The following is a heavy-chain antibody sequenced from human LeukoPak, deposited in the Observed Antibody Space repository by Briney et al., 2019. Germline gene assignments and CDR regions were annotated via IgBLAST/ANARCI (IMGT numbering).Heavy chain of an antibody. V-gene: IGHV3-11*06. CDR3: ARTSGSYSFDY. CDR1: GFTFSDYY. J-gene: IGHJ4*02. D-gene: IGHD1-26*01. Sequence: GGSLRLSCAASGFTFSDYYMSWIRQAPGKGLEWISYITDSSYTDYADSVQGQFTTSRDNAKNSLYLQMNSLRAEDTAVYYCARTSGSYSFDYWGQGTLVTVSS. CDR2: ITDSSYT.